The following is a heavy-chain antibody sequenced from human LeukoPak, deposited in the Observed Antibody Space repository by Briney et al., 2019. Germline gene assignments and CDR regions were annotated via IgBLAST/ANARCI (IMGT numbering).Heavy chain of an antibody. CDR1: GGSTSSGSYY. CDR3: ARLRGARGGEAFDI. Sequence: PSQTLSLTCTVSGGSTSSGSYYWGWIRQPAGKGLEWIGSIYYSGSTYYNPSLKSRVTISVDTSKNQFSLKLSSVTAADTAVYYCARLRGARGGEAFDIWGQGTMVTVSS. V-gene: IGHV4-39*07. J-gene: IGHJ3*02. D-gene: IGHD3-10*01. CDR2: IYYSGST.